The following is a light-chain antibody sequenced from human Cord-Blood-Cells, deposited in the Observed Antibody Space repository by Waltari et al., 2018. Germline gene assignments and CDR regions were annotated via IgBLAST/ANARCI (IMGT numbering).Light chain of an antibody. CDR3: CSYAGSNYV. J-gene: IGLJ1*01. Sequence: QSALTQPASVSGSPGQSITISCTGTSSDVGSYNLVSWYQQHPGKAPKLMIYEGSKRPSGVSNRFSGSKSGNTASLTISGLQAEDEADYSCCSYAGSNYVFGTGTKVTVL. V-gene: IGLV2-23*01. CDR2: EGS. CDR1: SSDVGSYNL.